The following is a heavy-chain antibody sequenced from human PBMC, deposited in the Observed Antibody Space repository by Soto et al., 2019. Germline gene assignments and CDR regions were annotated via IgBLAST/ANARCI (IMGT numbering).Heavy chain of an antibody. CDR1: GGSVSSGSHY. V-gene: IGHV4-61*01. Sequence: SETLSLTCTVSGGSVSSGSHYWSWIRQSPGKGLEWIGYIYNSGITKYNATLKSRVTISVDKSKNQFSLKVTYVTAADTGVYFCARVMGVASGGPLEYWGPGTLVTVSS. J-gene: IGHJ4*02. CDR3: ARVMGVASGGPLEY. D-gene: IGHD2-15*01. CDR2: IYNSGIT.